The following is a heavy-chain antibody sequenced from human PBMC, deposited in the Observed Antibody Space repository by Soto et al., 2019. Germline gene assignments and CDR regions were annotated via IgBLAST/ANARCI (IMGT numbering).Heavy chain of an antibody. V-gene: IGHV3-30-3*02. D-gene: IGHD3-3*01. CDR1: GFTFSSYA. Sequence: QVQLVESGGGVVQPGRSLRLSCAASGFTFSSYAMHWVRQAPGKGLEWVAVISYDGSNKYYADSVKGRFTISRDNSKNTLYLQMNSLRAEDTAVYYCAKEFFSPQAYWFFDLWGRGTLVTVSS. CDR2: ISYDGSNK. CDR3: AKEFFSPQAYWFFDL. J-gene: IGHJ2*01.